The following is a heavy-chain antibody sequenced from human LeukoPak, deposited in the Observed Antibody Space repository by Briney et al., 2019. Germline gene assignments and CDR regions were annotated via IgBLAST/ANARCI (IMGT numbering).Heavy chain of an antibody. CDR3: AREQAGYSSGWYFDL. V-gene: IGHV4-61*02. CDR1: GGSISSGSYY. Sequence: SETLSLTCTVSGGSISSGSYYWSWIRQPAGKGLEWIGRIYTSGSTNYNPSLKSRVTISVDTSKNQFSLKLSSVTAADTAVYYCAREQAGYSSGWYFDLWGRGTLVTVSS. D-gene: IGHD6-19*01. J-gene: IGHJ2*01. CDR2: IYTSGST.